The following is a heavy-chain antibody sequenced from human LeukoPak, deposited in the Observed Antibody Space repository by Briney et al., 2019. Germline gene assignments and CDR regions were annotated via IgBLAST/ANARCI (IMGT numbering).Heavy chain of an antibody. CDR2: IYYSGST. CDR3: ARASGSSWPYYYYYYYMDV. CDR1: GDSISSYY. J-gene: IGHJ6*03. Sequence: SETLSLTCTVSGDSISSYYCSWIRQPPGKGLEWIGYIYYSGSTSYNPSLKSRVTISLDTSNNQFSLKLRSVTAADTAVYYCARASGSSWPYYYYYYYMDVWGKGTTVTVSS. V-gene: IGHV4-59*01. D-gene: IGHD6-13*01.